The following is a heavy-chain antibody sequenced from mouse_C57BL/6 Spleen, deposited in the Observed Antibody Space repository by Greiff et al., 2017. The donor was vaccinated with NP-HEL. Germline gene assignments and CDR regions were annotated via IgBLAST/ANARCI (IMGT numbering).Heavy chain of an antibody. Sequence: QVQLQQSGAELVRPGASVTLSCKASGYTFTDYEMHWVKQTPVHGLEWIGALDPETGGTAYNQKFKGKAILTADKSSSTAYMELRSLTSEDSAVYYCTRSYLLYAMDYWGQGTSVTVSS. V-gene: IGHV1-15*01. J-gene: IGHJ4*01. CDR3: TRSYLLYAMDY. D-gene: IGHD1-1*01. CDR2: LDPETGGT. CDR1: GYTFTDYE.